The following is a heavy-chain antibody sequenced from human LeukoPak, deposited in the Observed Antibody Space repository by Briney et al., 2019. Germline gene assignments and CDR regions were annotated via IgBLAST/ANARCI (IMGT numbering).Heavy chain of an antibody. D-gene: IGHD2-2*01. CDR2: INHSGST. Sequence: SETLSLTCAVYGGSFSGCYWSWIRQPPGKGLEWIGEINHSGSTNYNPSLKSRVTISVDTSKNQFSLKLSSVTAADTAVYYCAREVGYCSSTSCYARFDYWGQGTLVTVSS. J-gene: IGHJ4*02. CDR1: GGSFSGCY. V-gene: IGHV4-34*01. CDR3: AREVGYCSSTSCYARFDY.